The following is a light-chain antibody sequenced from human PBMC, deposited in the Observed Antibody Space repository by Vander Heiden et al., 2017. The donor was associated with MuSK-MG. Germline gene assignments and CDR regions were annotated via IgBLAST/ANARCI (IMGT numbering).Light chain of an antibody. V-gene: IGKV1-39*01. CDR3: QQSYSTPYT. J-gene: IGKJ2*01. CDR2: AAS. CDR1: QSISSY. Sequence: DIQMTQSPSSLSASVGDRVTITCRASQSISSYLNWYQQKPGKAPKLLIYAASSLQSGVPSRFGGSGSGTDFTLTISSLQPEDFATYCYQQSYSTPYTFGQGTKLEI.